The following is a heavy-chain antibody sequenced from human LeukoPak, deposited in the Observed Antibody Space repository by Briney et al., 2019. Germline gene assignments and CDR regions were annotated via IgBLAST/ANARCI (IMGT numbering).Heavy chain of an antibody. D-gene: IGHD1-7*01. V-gene: IGHV3-33*01. CDR3: ARQGGLGNYATGSWFDP. CDR2: IWYEGTNK. J-gene: IGHJ5*02. Sequence: GGSLRLSCAGSGFTFSNYGMHWVRQAPGKGLEWVAVIWYEGTNKYYADSLKGRFTISRDNSQNTLYLQMDSLRAEDTAMYYCARQGGLGNYATGSWFDPWGQGTLVTVSS. CDR1: GFTFSNYG.